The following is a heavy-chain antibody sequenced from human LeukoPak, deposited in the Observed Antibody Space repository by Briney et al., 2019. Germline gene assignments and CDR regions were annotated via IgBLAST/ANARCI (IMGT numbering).Heavy chain of an antibody. CDR3: AREGLVARGAFDI. V-gene: IGHV3-33*01. Sequence: GGSLRLSCAASGFTFSSYGMHWVRQAPGKGLEWVAVIWYDGSNEYYADSVKGRFTISRDNSKNTLYLQMNSLRAEDTAVYYCAREGLVARGAFDIWGQGTMVTASS. J-gene: IGHJ3*02. D-gene: IGHD5-12*01. CDR2: IWYDGSNE. CDR1: GFTFSSYG.